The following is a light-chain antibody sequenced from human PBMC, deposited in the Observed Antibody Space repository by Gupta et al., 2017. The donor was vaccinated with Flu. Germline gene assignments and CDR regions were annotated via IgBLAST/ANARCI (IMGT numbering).Light chain of an antibody. CDR2: EVS. V-gene: IGLV2-14*01. CDR3: NSYTDSNSRI. Sequence: QSALTQPASVSGSPGQSATISCTGTSKDIGGHDYVSWYQQHPGKAPKLLIYEVSARPSGVSYRFSGSKSGNTASLTISGLQAEDEADYYCNSYTDSNSRIFGGGTKLTVL. CDR1: SKDIGGHDY. J-gene: IGLJ2*01.